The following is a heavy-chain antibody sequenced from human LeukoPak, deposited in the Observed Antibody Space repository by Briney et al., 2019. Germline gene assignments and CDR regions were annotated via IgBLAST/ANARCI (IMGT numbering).Heavy chain of an antibody. D-gene: IGHD3-10*01. Sequence: GGSLRLSCAASGFTFSDYYMSWIRQAPGKGLEWVSYISSSGSTIYYADSVKGRFTISRDNSKNTLYLQMNSLRAEDTAVYYCAKGGITMVRGVKIRLDYFDYWGQGTLVTVSS. V-gene: IGHV3-11*01. CDR1: GFTFSDYY. CDR3: AKGGITMVRGVKIRLDYFDY. CDR2: ISSSGSTI. J-gene: IGHJ4*02.